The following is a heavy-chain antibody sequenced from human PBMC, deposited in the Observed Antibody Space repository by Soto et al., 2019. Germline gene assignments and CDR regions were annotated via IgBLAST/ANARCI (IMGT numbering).Heavy chain of an antibody. CDR3: ARDLGVYSGYDSYYYYYYMDV. J-gene: IGHJ6*03. CDR1: GFTFSSYS. Sequence: GGSLRLSCAASGFTFSSYSMNWVRQAPGKGLEWVSYISSSSSTIYYADSVKGRFTISRDNAKNSLYLQMNSLRAEDTAVYYCARDLGVYSGYDSYYYYYYMDVWGKGTTVTVSS. V-gene: IGHV3-48*01. D-gene: IGHD5-12*01. CDR2: ISSSSSTI.